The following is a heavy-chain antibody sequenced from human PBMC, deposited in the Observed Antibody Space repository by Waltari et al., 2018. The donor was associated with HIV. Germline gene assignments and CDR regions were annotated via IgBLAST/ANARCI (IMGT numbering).Heavy chain of an antibody. CDR1: GYTFTSYD. D-gene: IGHD6-19*01. V-gene: IGHV1-8*01. CDR3: ARDTIAVAGTSFDY. Sequence: QVQLVQSGAEVKKPGASVKVSCKASGYTFTSYDIKWVRQATGQGLEWMGWMNPNSGNTGYAQKFQGRVTMTRNTSISTAYMELSSLRSEDTAVYYCARDTIAVAGTSFDYWGQGTLVTVSS. CDR2: MNPNSGNT. J-gene: IGHJ4*02.